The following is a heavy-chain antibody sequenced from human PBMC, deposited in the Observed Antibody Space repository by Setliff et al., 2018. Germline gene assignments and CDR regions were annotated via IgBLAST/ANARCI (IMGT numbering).Heavy chain of an antibody. CDR1: TASEVTISSRA. CDR3: AKVPTSGTYYYFDY. Sequence: PGGSLRLSCAASTASEVTISSRAIHWVRQAPGKGLEWVAAVSDDGTNTYYADSVRGRFTVSRDVSRHTVYLPMSSLRADDTALYYCAKVPTSGTYYYFDYWGQGTLVTVSS. D-gene: IGHD1-26*01. J-gene: IGHJ4*02. CDR2: VSDDGTNT. V-gene: IGHV3-30*18.